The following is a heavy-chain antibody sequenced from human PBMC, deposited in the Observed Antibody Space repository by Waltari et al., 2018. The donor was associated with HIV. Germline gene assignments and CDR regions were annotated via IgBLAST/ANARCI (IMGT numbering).Heavy chain of an antibody. CDR3: ARRQQLTD. D-gene: IGHD6-13*01. Sequence: EVRLVESGGGLVQPGGSLRLSCAASGSTFSSSWMTWVRQAPGKGLEWVANIKEDGSEIHYVDSVKGRFTISRDNAKNSLYLQMNSLRAEDTAVYYCARRQQLTDWGQGTLVTVSS. V-gene: IGHV3-7*01. J-gene: IGHJ4*02. CDR1: GSTFSSSW. CDR2: IKEDGSEI.